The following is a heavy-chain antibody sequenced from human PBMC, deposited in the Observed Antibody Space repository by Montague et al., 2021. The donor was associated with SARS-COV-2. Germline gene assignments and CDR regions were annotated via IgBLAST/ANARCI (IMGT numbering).Heavy chain of an antibody. Sequence: CAISGDSVSSNSAAWNWIRQSPSRGLEWLGRTYYRSNWYNDYAVSVKSRITINPDTSKNQFSLQLNSVTPEDTAVYYCARGGWGAPGTGRLFDYWGQGTLVTVSS. V-gene: IGHV6-1*01. CDR2: TYYRSNWYN. CDR3: ARGGWGAPGTGRLFDY. CDR1: GDSVSSNSAA. J-gene: IGHJ4*02. D-gene: IGHD3-10*01.